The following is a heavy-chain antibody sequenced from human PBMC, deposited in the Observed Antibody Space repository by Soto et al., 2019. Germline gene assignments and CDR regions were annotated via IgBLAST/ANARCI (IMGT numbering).Heavy chain of an antibody. CDR1: GFTFSSYA. CDR2: ISGSGGST. CDR3: AKGPDYGDYYYYGMDV. J-gene: IGHJ6*02. V-gene: IGHV3-23*01. Sequence: GGSLRLSCAASGFTFSSYAMSWVRQAPGKGLEWVSAISGSGGSTYYADSVKGRFTISRDNSKNTLYLQMNSLRAEDTAVYYCAKGPDYGDYYYYGMDVWGQGTTVTVSS. D-gene: IGHD4-17*01.